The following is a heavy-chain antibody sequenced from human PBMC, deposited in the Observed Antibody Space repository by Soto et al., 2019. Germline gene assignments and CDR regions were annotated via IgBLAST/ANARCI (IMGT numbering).Heavy chain of an antibody. D-gene: IGHD3-3*01. CDR1: GGSFSGYY. V-gene: IGHV4-34*01. CDR3: ARPIQPLRLLEWLPSPGYFDY. Sequence: SETLSLTCAVYGGSFSGYYWSWIRQPPGKGLEWIGEINHSGSTNYNPSLKSRVTISVDTSKNQFSLKLSSVTAADTAVYYCARPIQPLRLLEWLPSPGYFDYWGQGTLVTVSS. J-gene: IGHJ4*02. CDR2: INHSGST.